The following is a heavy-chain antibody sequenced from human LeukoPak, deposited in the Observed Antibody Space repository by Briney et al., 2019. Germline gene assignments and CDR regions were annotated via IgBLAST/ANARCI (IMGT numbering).Heavy chain of an antibody. CDR3: ATMASNVFEY. CDR1: GSTLSNYW. Sequence: PGGSLRLSCEASGSTLSNYWITWVRQAPGKGLEWVANIKPDGREKYYMPSVKGRFTISRDSAKSSFYLQMNSLRAEDTAVYYCATMASNVFEYWGQGTLVTVSS. J-gene: IGHJ4*02. CDR2: IKPDGREK. V-gene: IGHV3-7*03. D-gene: IGHD5-24*01.